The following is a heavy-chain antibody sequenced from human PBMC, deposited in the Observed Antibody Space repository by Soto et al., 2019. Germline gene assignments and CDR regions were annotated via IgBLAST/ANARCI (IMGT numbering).Heavy chain of an antibody. J-gene: IGHJ3*01. V-gene: IGHV1-69*13. CDR1: GGTFSSYA. CDR3: ARKKDCGGDCYSGFDA. Sequence: ASVKVSCKASGGTFSSYAISGVRQAPGQGLEWMGGIIPIFGTANYAQKFQGRVTITADESTSTAYMELSSLRSEDTAVYYCARKKDCGGDCYSGFDALGQGTMVTV. CDR2: IIPIFGTA. D-gene: IGHD2-21*02.